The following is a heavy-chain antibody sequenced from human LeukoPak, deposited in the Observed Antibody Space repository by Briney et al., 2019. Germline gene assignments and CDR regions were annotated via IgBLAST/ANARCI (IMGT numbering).Heavy chain of an antibody. V-gene: IGHV4-39*07. Sequence: SETLSLTCTVSGGSISSSSYYWGWIRQPPGKGLEWIGSIYYSGSTYYNPSLKSRVTISVDTSKNQFSLKLSSVTAADTAEYYCARGSSSWYSAYFDYWGQGTLVTVSS. CDR3: ARGSSSWYSAYFDY. D-gene: IGHD6-13*01. CDR2: IYYSGST. CDR1: GGSISSSSYY. J-gene: IGHJ4*02.